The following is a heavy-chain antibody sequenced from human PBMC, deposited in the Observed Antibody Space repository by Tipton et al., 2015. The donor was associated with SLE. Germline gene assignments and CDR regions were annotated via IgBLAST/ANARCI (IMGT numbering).Heavy chain of an antibody. D-gene: IGHD2-2*01. CDR3: AKVRPGYCFNTNCYMDV. Sequence: SLRLSCAASGFTFSNFAMSWVRQAPGKGLEWVAAISGSGAYIYYADSVKGRFTFSRDNSRNTVDLQMNSLRAEDTAAYYCAKVRPGYCFNTNCYMDVWGRGTTVTVSS. J-gene: IGHJ6*03. CDR1: GFTFSNFA. CDR2: ISGSGAYI. V-gene: IGHV3-23*01.